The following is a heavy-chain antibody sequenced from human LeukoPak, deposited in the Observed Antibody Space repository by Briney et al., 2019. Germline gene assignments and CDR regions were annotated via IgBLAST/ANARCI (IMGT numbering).Heavy chain of an antibody. CDR3: AKVHYDFWSGYFDY. J-gene: IGHJ4*02. D-gene: IGHD3-3*01. CDR2: ISYDGSNK. Sequence: GGSLRLSCAASGFTFSSYGMHWVRQAPGKGLEWVAVISYDGSNKYYADSVKGRFTISRDNSKNTLYLQMNSLRAEDTAVYYCAKVHYDFWSGYFDYWGQGTLVTVSS. V-gene: IGHV3-30*18. CDR1: GFTFSSYG.